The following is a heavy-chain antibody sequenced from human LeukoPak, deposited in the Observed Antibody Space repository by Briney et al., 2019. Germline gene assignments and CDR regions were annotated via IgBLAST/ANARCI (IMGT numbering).Heavy chain of an antibody. Sequence: PSETLSLTCTVSGGSISSGGYYWSWIRQHPGKGLEWIGYIYYSGSTYYNPSLKSRVTISVDTSKNQFSLKLSSVTAADTAVYYCARTRRGSGGSVEDWGQGTQVTVPS. D-gene: IGHD6-19*01. V-gene: IGHV4-31*03. CDR1: GGSISSGGYY. CDR2: IYYSGST. J-gene: IGHJ4*02. CDR3: ARTRRGSGGSVED.